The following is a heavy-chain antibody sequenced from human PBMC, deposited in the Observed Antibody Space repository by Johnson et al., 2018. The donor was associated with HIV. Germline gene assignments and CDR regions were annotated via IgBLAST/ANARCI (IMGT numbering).Heavy chain of an antibody. V-gene: IGHV3-30*03. CDR3: ARVPTSSGYHDAFDI. J-gene: IGHJ3*02. CDR1: GFTFSSYW. CDR2: ISYDGRNK. D-gene: IGHD3-22*01. Sequence: QVQLVEAGGGLVQPGGSLRLSCAASGFTFSSYWMSWVRQAPGKGLEWVAVISYDGRNKYYADSVRGRLPISRYNSKNTVYLQMNSLKGEDTAVYYCARVPTSSGYHDAFDIWGQGTMVTVSS.